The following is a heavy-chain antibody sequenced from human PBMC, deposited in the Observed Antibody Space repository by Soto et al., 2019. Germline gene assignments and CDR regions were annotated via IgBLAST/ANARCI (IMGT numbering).Heavy chain of an antibody. CDR3: ARDNFRSGWPPFDY. J-gene: IGHJ4*02. Sequence: GASVKVSCKASGYTFTSYAMHWVRQAPGQRLEWMGWINAGNGNTKYSQKFQGRVTITRDTSANTAYMELSSLRSEDTAVYYCARDNFRSGWPPFDYWGQGTLVTVSS. D-gene: IGHD6-19*01. V-gene: IGHV1-3*01. CDR1: GYTFTSYA. CDR2: INAGNGNT.